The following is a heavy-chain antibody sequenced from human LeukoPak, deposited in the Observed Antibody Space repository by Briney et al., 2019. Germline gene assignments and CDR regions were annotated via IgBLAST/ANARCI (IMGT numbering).Heavy chain of an antibody. D-gene: IGHD3-3*01. CDR3: ANSLEWLDVYFDY. CDR1: GFTFSSYA. Sequence: PGGSLRLSCAASGFTFSSYAMSWVRQAPGKGLEWVSAISGSGGSTYYADSVKGRFTISRDNSKNTLYLQMNSLRAEDTAVYYCANSLEWLDVYFDYWGQGTLVTVSS. V-gene: IGHV3-23*01. CDR2: ISGSGGST. J-gene: IGHJ4*02.